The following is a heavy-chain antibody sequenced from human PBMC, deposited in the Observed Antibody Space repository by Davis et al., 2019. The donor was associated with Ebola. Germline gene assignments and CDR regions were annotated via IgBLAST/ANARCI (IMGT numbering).Heavy chain of an antibody. CDR3: AIPDCSGANCYSVYIKN. V-gene: IGHV3-33*01. J-gene: IGHJ4*02. Sequence: GESLKISCAASGFNFRSYGMHWVRQAPDKGLEWVAVIWYDGSRKYYGDSVKGRFTISRDNSNNLLYLQMNGLRAEDTAVYYCAIPDCSGANCYSVYIKNWGQGTLVTVSS. CDR1: GFNFRSYG. CDR2: IWYDGSRK. D-gene: IGHD2-15*01.